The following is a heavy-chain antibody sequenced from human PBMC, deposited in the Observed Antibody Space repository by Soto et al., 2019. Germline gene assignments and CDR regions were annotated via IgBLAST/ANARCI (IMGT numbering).Heavy chain of an antibody. CDR1: GFTFSSYA. CDR3: AKACSSNSCHDY. V-gene: IGHV3-23*01. J-gene: IGHJ4*02. CDR2: ISGSGGST. Sequence: EVQLLESGGGLVQPGGSLRLSCAASGFTFSSYAMSWVRQAPGKGLEWVSAISGSGGSTYYADSVTGRFTISRDNSKNTLYLQMNSLRAEDTAVYYCAKACSSNSCHDYWGQGTLVTVSS. D-gene: IGHD2-2*01.